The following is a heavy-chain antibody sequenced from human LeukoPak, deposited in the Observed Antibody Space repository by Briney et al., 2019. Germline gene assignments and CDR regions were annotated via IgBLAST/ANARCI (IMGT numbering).Heavy chain of an antibody. CDR3: TGSFGELSFFAY. D-gene: IGHD3-10*01. CDR1: GFTFGDYG. V-gene: IGHV3-49*04. Sequence: GGSLRLSCTASGFTFGDYGMSWVRQAPGKGLEWVGFIRSKAYGGTTEYAASVKGRFTISRDDSKSIAYLQVSSLKAEDTAVYYCTGSFGELSFFAYWGQGTLVTVSS. J-gene: IGHJ4*02. CDR2: IRSKAYGGTT.